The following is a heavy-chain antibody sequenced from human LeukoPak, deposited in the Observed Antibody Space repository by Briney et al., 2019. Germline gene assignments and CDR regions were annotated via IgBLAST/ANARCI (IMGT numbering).Heavy chain of an antibody. D-gene: IGHD5-18*01. V-gene: IGHV4-59*12. CDR1: GGSISSYY. CDR3: ATLWLRGLVAFDI. J-gene: IGHJ3*02. CDR2: IYYSGST. Sequence: SETLSLTCTVSGGSISSYYWSWIRQPPGKGLEWIGYIYYSGSTNYNPSLKSRVTISVDTSKNQFSLKLSSVTAADTAVYYCATLWLRGLVAFDIWGQGTMVTVSS.